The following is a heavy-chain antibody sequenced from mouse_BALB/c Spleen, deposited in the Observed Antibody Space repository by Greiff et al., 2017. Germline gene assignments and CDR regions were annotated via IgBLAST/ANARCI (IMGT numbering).Heavy chain of an antibody. V-gene: IGHV5-4*02. Sequence: EVQLVESGGGLVKPGGSLKLSCAASGFTFSDYYMYWVRQTPEKRLEWVATISDGGSYTYYPDSVKGRFTISRDNAKNNLYLQMSSLKSEDTAMYYCARGRRRYDGYAMDYWGQGTSVTVSS. CDR1: GFTFSDYY. J-gene: IGHJ4*01. D-gene: IGHD2-14*01. CDR3: ARGRRRYDGYAMDY. CDR2: ISDGGSYT.